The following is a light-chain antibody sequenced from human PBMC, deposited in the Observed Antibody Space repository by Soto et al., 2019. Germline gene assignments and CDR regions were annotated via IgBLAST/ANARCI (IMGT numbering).Light chain of an antibody. J-gene: IGLJ1*01. CDR2: EVS. Sequence: QPVLTQPPSVSGSPGQSVTISCTGTSSDVGSNNRVSWYQQPPGTAPKLMIYEVSNRPSGVPDRFSGSKSGNTASLTISGLRAEDEADYYCTSYTSSTTPCVFGTGTKVTVL. CDR1: SSDVGSNNR. V-gene: IGLV2-18*02. CDR3: TSYTSSTTPCV.